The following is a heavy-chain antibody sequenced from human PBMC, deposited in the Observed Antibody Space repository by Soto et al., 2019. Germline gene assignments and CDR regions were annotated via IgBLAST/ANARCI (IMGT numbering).Heavy chain of an antibody. CDR1: GFTFSSYW. CDR2: IKHDGSEK. D-gene: IGHD1-26*01. CDR3: VRDRSGSYLEGFDY. V-gene: IGHV3-7*01. J-gene: IGHJ4*02. Sequence: EVQLVESGGGLVHLGGSRRLSCAASGFTFSSYWMTWVRQAPGKGLEWVANIKHDGSEKYNVNSVKGRFTISRDNARNSVFLEMKSLGAEDTAVYSCVRDRSGSYLEGFDYWGQGTLVTVSS.